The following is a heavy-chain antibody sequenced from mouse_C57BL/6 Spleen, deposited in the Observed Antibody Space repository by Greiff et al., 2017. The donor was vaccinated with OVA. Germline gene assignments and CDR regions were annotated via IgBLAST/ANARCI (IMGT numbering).Heavy chain of an antibody. D-gene: IGHD2-4*01. CDR3: AKSYDDDGGYAMDY. CDR1: GFSFTSYG. Sequence: QVQLKESGPGLVAPSQSLSITCTVSGFSFTSYGVDWVRQPPGKGLEWLGVICGGGSTNYNSALMTRLSISKDNPKSQVVLKINSLQTDDTAMYYCAKSYDDDGGYAMDYWGQGTTVSVAS. J-gene: IGHJ4*01. V-gene: IGHV2-9*01. CDR2: ICGGGST.